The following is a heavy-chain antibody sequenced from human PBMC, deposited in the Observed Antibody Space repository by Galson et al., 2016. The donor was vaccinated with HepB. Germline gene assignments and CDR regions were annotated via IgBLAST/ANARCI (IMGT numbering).Heavy chain of an antibody. CDR3: ARGGSDRYSRLAFDY. CDR1: GASFSGYY. Sequence: ETLSLTCVVYGASFSGYYWSWVRQPPGKGLEWVGEINHSGSTDYNPSLKSRVTISVDTSKNQFSLRLTSVTAADTAKYYCARGGSDRYSRLAFDYWGQGTPVTVSS. D-gene: IGHD6-13*01. J-gene: IGHJ4*02. V-gene: IGHV4-34*01. CDR2: INHSGST.